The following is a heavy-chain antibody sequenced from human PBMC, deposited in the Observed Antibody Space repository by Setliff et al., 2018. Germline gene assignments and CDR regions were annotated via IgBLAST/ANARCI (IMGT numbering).Heavy chain of an antibody. CDR2: INQGGSDQ. D-gene: IGHD3-3*01. V-gene: IGHV3-7*01. CDR3: ARDVFDFRTGQAGP. Sequence: GGSLRLSCPASGFTFSSLWMAWVRQAPGKGLEWVANINQGGSDQFYVESVKGRFTISRDNAKNSLFLQMNSPRVEDTAVYYCARDVFDFRTGQAGPWGQGTLVTVSS. J-gene: IGHJ5*02. CDR1: GFTFSSLW.